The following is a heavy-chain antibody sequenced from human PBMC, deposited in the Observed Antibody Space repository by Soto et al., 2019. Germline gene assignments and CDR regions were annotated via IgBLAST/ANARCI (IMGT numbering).Heavy chain of an antibody. Sequence: SETLSLTCTVSGAAISIDYYYLGWIRQPPGKGLEWIGIINYRGSTYHSPSLNSRVTISVDTSKNQFSVRLTSVTAEETAVYYCARHRPSRYYVTSGYFPDYWGQGALVTVSS. J-gene: IGHJ4*02. CDR3: ARHRPSRYYVTSGYFPDY. V-gene: IGHV4-39*01. CDR1: GAAISIDYYY. CDR2: INYRGST. D-gene: IGHD3-22*01.